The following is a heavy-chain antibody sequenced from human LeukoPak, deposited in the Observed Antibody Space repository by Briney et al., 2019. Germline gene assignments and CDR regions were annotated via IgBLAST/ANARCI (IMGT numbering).Heavy chain of an antibody. D-gene: IGHD2-2*01. CDR2: ICSSSSYI. Sequence: PGGSLRLSCAASGFTFSSYSMNWVRQAPGKGLEWVSSICSSSSYIYYADSVKGRFTISRDNAKNSLYLQMNSLRAEDTAVYYCARSDIVVVPAALYYYYGMDVWGQGTTVTVSS. CDR1: GFTFSSYS. V-gene: IGHV3-21*01. CDR3: ARSDIVVVPAALYYYYGMDV. J-gene: IGHJ6*02.